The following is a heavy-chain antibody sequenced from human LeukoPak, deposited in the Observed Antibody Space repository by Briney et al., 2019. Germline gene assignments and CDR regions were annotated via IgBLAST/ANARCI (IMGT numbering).Heavy chain of an antibody. V-gene: IGHV3-30*18. CDR3: AKHSSGITVAGTIQY. Sequence: GGSLRLSCAASEFTFNNYGMHWVRQAPGKGLEWVALISKDGSNEYYADSVKGRYTISRDNSKNTLDLQMNSLRADDTAVYYCAKHSSGITVAGTIQYWGQGTLVTVSS. CDR2: ISKDGSNE. CDR1: EFTFNNYG. J-gene: IGHJ4*02. D-gene: IGHD6-19*01.